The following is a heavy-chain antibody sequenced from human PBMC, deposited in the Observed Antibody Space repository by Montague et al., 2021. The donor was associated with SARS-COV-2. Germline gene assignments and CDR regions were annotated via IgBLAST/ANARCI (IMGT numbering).Heavy chain of an antibody. Sequence: RSLSFAASGFLFRHYAMSWFRQAPVKGLEWVSGISTSGDYTYYADSLKGRFTISRDNSRNTLYLQMNSLRAEDTAIYYCAKDREMDYSADYWGQGTLVTVSS. CDR1: GFLFRHYA. CDR2: ISTSGDYT. V-gene: IGHV3-23*01. D-gene: IGHD5-24*01. CDR3: AKDREMDYSADY. J-gene: IGHJ4*02.